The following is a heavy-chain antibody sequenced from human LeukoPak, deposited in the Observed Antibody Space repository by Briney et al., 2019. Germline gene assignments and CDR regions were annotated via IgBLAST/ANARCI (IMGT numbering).Heavy chain of an antibody. V-gene: IGHV3-7*01. CDR1: GGSFSGYY. D-gene: IGHD2-15*01. Sequence: ETLSLTCAVCGGSFSGYYWSWIRQPPGKGLEWVANIKQDGSEKYYVDSVKGRFTISRDNAKNSLYLQMNSLRVEDTAVYYCARGLVGGFDYWGQGTLVTVSS. CDR3: ARGLVGGFDY. J-gene: IGHJ4*02. CDR2: IKQDGSEK.